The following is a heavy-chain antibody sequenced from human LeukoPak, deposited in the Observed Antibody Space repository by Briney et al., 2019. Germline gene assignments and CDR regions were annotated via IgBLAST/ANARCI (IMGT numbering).Heavy chain of an antibody. V-gene: IGHV4-39*01. CDR1: GGSISSSSYY. CDR2: IYYSGST. Sequence: SETLSLTCTVSGGSISSSSYYWGWIRQPPGKGLEWIGSIYYSGSTYYNPSLKSRVAISVDTSKNQFSLKLSSVTAADTAVYYCARGGVLTVPGEWFDPWGQGTLVTVSS. D-gene: IGHD3-16*01. J-gene: IGHJ5*02. CDR3: ARGGVLTVPGEWFDP.